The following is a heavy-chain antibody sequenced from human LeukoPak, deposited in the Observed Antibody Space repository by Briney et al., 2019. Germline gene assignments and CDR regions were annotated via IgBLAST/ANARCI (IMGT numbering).Heavy chain of an antibody. CDR1: GYTFTSYA. CDR3: ARDDLGEQLVFDY. V-gene: IGHV1-3*01. D-gene: IGHD6-13*01. J-gene: IGHJ4*02. Sequence: ASVTVSCTASGYTFTSYAMHWLHQAPGQRLEWMGWINAGNGNTKYSQKFQGRVTITRDISASTAYMELSSLRSEDTAVYYCARDDLGEQLVFDYWGQGTLVTVSS. CDR2: INAGNGNT.